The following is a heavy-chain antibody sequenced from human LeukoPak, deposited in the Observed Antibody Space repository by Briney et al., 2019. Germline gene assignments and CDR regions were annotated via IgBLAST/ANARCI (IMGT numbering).Heavy chain of an antibody. D-gene: IGHD1-26*01. CDR3: SRESGAFCPFGY. CDR1: GGSISSYY. J-gene: IGHJ4*02. CDR2: IYYTGST. Sequence: KTSETLSLTCTVTGGSISSYYWSWIRQPPGKGLEWIGYIYYTGSTNYNPSLKSRVTISVDTSKNQFSLKLSSVTAADTAIYYCSRESGAFCPFGYWGQGTLVTVPP. V-gene: IGHV4-59*01.